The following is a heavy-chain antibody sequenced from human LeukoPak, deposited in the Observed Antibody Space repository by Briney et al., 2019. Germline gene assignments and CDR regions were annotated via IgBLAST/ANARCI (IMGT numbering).Heavy chain of an antibody. J-gene: IGHJ4*02. D-gene: IGHD2-15*01. CDR1: GFTFSSYE. V-gene: IGHV3-48*03. Sequence: GGSLRLSCAASGFTFSSYEMNWVRRAPGKGLEWSSYISSSGNTVFYADSVKGRFTISRDNAKNSLYLQMNSLRAEDTGVYYCARLGYCSTGACYSLDHWGQGTLVTVSS. CDR3: ARLGYCSTGACYSLDH. CDR2: ISSSGNTV.